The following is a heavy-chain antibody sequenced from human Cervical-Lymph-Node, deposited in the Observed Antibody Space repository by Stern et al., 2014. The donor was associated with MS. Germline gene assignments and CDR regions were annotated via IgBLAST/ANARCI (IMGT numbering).Heavy chain of an antibody. Sequence: QDQLVKSGSELKKPGASVKVSCKASGYTFTTYAIHWVRQAPGQGLEWMGRINTDTGNLIYGRDFTGRLVFSLDTSVSTAYVQISSLKAEDTAIYFCTREADSHDAFDLWGQGTMVTVSS. J-gene: IGHJ3*01. V-gene: IGHV7-4-1*02. CDR2: INTDTGNL. CDR1: GYTFTTYA. CDR3: TREADSHDAFDL. D-gene: IGHD2-21*01.